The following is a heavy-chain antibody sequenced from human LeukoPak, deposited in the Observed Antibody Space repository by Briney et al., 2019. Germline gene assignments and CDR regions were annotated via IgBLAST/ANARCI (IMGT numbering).Heavy chain of an antibody. J-gene: IGHJ4*01. CDR3: ARGFYDFWSGYYFDY. V-gene: IGHV1-2*02. CDR1: GYTFTGYY. D-gene: IGHD3-3*01. Sequence: ASVKVSCKASGYTFTGYYMHWVRQAPGQGLEWMGWINPNSGGTNYAQKFQGRVTMTRDTSISTAYMELSRLRSDDTAVYYCARGFYDFWSGYYFDYWGHGTLVTVSS. CDR2: INPNSGGT.